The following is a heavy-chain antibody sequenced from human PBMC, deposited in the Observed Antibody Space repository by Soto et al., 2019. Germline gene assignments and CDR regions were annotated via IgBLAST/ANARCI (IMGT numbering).Heavy chain of an antibody. CDR1: GGSFSSYY. D-gene: IGHD3-10*01. J-gene: IGHJ5*02. V-gene: IGHV4-34*01. Sequence: QVQLQQWGEGLLKPSETLSLTCAVYGGSFSSYYWNWIRQSPGKGLEWIGEINGSGSSKYNPSLKSRVPLSVDSSKTQFSLKLTSVTSADTAVYYCARGGVDMIRGVTGKRTWLDPWGQGTLVTVSS. CDR3: ARGGVDMIRGVTGKRTWLDP. CDR2: INGSGSS.